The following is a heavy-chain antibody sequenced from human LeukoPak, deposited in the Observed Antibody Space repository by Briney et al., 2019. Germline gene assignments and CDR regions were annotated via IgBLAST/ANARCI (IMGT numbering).Heavy chain of an antibody. CDR1: GFTFSSYG. V-gene: IGHV3-30*03. D-gene: IGHD3-3*01. J-gene: IGHJ3*02. CDR2: ISYDGSNK. CDR3: ARERLTIFGVASDAFDI. Sequence: PGGSLRLSCAASGFTFSSYGMHWVRQAPGKGLEWVAVISYDGSNKYYADSVKGRFTISRDNSKNTLYLQMNSLRAEDTAVYYCARERLTIFGVASDAFDIWGQGTMVTVSS.